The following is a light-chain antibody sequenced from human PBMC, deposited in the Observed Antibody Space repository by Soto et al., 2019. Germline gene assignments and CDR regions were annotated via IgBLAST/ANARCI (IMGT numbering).Light chain of an antibody. CDR1: QSVSSK. CDR2: DAS. J-gene: IGKJ4*01. V-gene: IGKV3-11*01. Sequence: EIVMTQSPATLSLSPGEGATLSCRASQSVSSKLAWYQQKPGQAPRLLIYDASNRATGIPARFSGSGSGTDFTLTISSLEPEDFAVYYCQQRTNWPLTFGGGTKVDIK. CDR3: QQRTNWPLT.